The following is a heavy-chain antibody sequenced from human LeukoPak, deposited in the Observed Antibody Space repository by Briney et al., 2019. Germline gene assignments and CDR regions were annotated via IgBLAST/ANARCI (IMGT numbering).Heavy chain of an antibody. V-gene: IGHV4-34*01. D-gene: IGHD2-2*01. CDR2: INHSGST. J-gene: IGHJ5*02. Sequence: PSETLSLTCAVYGGSFSGYYWSWIRQPPGKGLEWIGEINHSGSTNYNPSLKSRVTISVDTSKNQFSLKLSSVTAADTAVYYCARRKGVPNNWFDPWGQGTLVTVSS. CDR1: GGSFSGYY. CDR3: ARRKGVPNNWFDP.